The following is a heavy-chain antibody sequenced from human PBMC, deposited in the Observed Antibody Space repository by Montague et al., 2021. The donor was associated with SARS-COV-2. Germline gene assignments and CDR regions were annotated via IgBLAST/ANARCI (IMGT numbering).Heavy chain of an antibody. CDR2: ISYAGRT. V-gene: IGHV4-39*01. D-gene: IGHD2-2*01. CDR1: GGSISSPDYY. Sequence: SETLSLTCTVSGGSISSPDYYWGWLRQSPGKGLEWIGSISYAGRTYYNPSLRSRVSFSMDTSKNHFSLSLNSVTAADTAVYFCARQLPSYCSTSKCYPYYFDVWGQGTLVTVSS. CDR3: ARQLPSYCSTSKCYPYYFDV. J-gene: IGHJ4*02.